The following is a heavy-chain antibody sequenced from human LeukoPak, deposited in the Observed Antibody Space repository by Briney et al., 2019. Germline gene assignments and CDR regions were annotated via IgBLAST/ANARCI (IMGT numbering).Heavy chain of an antibody. CDR2: IYYSGST. J-gene: IGHJ4*02. V-gene: IGHV4-59*01. CDR1: GGSISSYY. CDR3: ARTRVGYYDSSGYYPFDY. Sequence: SETLCLTCTVSGGSISSYYWSWIRQPPGKGLEWIGYIYYSGSTNYNPSLKSRVTISVDTSKNQFSLKLSSVTAADTAVYYCARTRVGYYDSSGYYPFDYWGQGTLVTVSS. D-gene: IGHD3-22*01.